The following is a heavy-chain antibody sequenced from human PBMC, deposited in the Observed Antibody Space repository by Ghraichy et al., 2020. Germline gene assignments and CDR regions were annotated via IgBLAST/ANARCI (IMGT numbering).Heavy chain of an antibody. Sequence: SETLSLTCAVYGGSFSGYYWSWIRQPPGKGLEWIGEIKHSGSTNYNPSLKSRVTISVETSKNQFSLKLSSVTAADTAVYYCASENSTLDYWGQGTLVTVSS. CDR2: IKHSGST. CDR1: GGSFSGYY. V-gene: IGHV4-34*01. D-gene: IGHD2-2*01. J-gene: IGHJ4*02. CDR3: ASENSTLDY.